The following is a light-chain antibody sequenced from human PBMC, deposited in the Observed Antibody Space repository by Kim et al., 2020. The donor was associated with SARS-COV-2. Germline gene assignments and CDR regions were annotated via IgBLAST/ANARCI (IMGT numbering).Light chain of an antibody. CDR1: SLRTYY. J-gene: IGLJ2*01. CDR2: AKN. V-gene: IGLV3-19*01. Sequence: ALGQTVRITCQGDSLRTYYASWYQQKPGQAPALVIYAKNNRPSGIPDRFSGSSSGNTASLTITGAQAEDEADYYCKSRDTSGDRLVFGGGTKLTVL. CDR3: KSRDTSGDRLV.